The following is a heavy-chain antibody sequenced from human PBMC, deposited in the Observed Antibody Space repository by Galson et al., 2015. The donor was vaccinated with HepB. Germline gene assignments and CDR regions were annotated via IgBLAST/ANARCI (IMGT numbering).Heavy chain of an antibody. D-gene: IGHD1-1*01. CDR3: ARGKIETGPFDY. Sequence: SLRLSCAASGFTFSSYSMNWVRQAPGKGLEWVSSISSSSSTIYYADSVKGRFTISRDNAKNSLYLQMNSLRAEDTAVYYCARGKIETGPFDYWGQGTLVTVSS. V-gene: IGHV3-48*01. J-gene: IGHJ4*02. CDR1: GFTFSSYS. CDR2: ISSSSSTI.